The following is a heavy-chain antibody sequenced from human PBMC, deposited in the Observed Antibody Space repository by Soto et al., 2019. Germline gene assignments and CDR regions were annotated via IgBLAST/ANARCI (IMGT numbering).Heavy chain of an antibody. CDR3: ARDPDNYYDSSGGDY. CDR1: GFTFSSYA. J-gene: IGHJ4*02. CDR2: ISYDGSNK. D-gene: IGHD3-22*01. V-gene: IGHV3-30-3*01. Sequence: PGGSLRLSCAASGFTFSSYAMHWVRQAPGKGLEWVAVISYDGSNKYYADSVKGRFTISRDNSKNTLYLQMNSLRAEDTAVYYCARDPDNYYDSSGGDYWGQGTLVTVSS.